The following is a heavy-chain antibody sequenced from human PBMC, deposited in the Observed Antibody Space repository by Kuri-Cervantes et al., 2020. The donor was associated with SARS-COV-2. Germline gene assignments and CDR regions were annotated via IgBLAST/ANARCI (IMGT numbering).Heavy chain of an antibody. D-gene: IGHD2-2*01. V-gene: IGHV4-4*07. J-gene: IGHJ6*03. CDR2: IYTDGST. Sequence: SETLSLTCTVSGGSISSHYWSWIRQPPGKGLEWIGRIYTDGSTNYNPSLKSRVTMSLDTSKNQFSLRLYSVTAADTAVYYCARDKGHCSDTSCYYYYMDVWGKGTTVTVSS. CDR1: GGSISSHY. CDR3: ARDKGHCSDTSCYYYYMDV.